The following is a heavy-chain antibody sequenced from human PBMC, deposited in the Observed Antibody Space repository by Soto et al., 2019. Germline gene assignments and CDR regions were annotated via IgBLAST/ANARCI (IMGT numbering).Heavy chain of an antibody. Sequence: QVQLVPSGAEVKKPGASVKVSCKASGYTFTSYDINWVRQATGQGLEWMGGLNPNSGNTGYAQKFQGRVTMTRNTSTSTAYMELSSLRSDDTAVYYCARDGSNYYDSRGSGDIWGQGTMVTVSS. D-gene: IGHD3-22*01. J-gene: IGHJ3*02. CDR3: ARDGSNYYDSRGSGDI. CDR2: LNPNSGNT. CDR1: GYTFTSYD. V-gene: IGHV1-8*01.